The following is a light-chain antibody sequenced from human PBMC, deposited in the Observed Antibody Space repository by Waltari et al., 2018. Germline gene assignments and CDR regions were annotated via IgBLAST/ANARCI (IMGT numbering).Light chain of an antibody. Sequence: DIVMTQSPESLAVSLGERATINCRSSQSILYNSNDKNYLAWYQQQPGQPPKLPIYWAPPRYSVVPGRCSGSGSGTDFSLTISSLQPEDVAVYYCQQYYSRRTFGRGTRVEIK. CDR1: QSILYNSNDKNY. J-gene: IGKJ1*01. CDR3: QQYYSRRT. V-gene: IGKV4-1*01. CDR2: WAP.